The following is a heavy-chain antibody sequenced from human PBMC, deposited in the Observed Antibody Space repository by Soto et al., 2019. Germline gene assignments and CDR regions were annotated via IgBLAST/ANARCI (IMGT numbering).Heavy chain of an antibody. J-gene: IGHJ6*02. CDR2: IYYSGST. V-gene: IGHV4-59*01. Sequence: TSETLSLTCTVSGGSISSYYWSWIRQPPGKGLEWIGYIYYSGSTNYNPSLKSRVTISVDTSKNQFSLKLSSVTAADTAVYYCARDMYDFWSGPDYYYYGMDVWGQGTTVSVSS. D-gene: IGHD3-3*01. CDR3: ARDMYDFWSGPDYYYYGMDV. CDR1: GGSISSYY.